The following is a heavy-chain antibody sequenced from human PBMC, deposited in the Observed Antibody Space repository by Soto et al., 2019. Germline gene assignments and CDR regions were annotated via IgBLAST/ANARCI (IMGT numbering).Heavy chain of an antibody. Sequence: GGSLRLSCAVSGFTIRSYAMIWVRQAPGKGLEWVSAISDRGDTTHYADSVKGRFTISRDTAKNTLHLQMNTLRVEDTAVYYCAKDKAGTTSFDYWGRGTLVTVSS. CDR3: AKDKAGTTSFDY. CDR1: GFTIRSYA. CDR2: ISDRGDTT. D-gene: IGHD1-1*01. J-gene: IGHJ4*02. V-gene: IGHV3-23*01.